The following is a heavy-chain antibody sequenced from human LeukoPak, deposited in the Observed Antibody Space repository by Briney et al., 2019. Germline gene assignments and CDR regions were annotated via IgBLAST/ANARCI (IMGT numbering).Heavy chain of an antibody. CDR2: ISGSGGYT. V-gene: IGHV3-23*01. D-gene: IGHD6-19*01. CDR3: AKMSSGWYPSYFDY. Sequence: GGSLRLSCAASGFTFSAYAMSWVRQAPGKGLEWVSLISGSGGYTDHAGSVRGRSTISRDNSKNTLYLEMNSLRAEDTAVYFCAKMSSGWYPSYFDYWGRGTLVTVSS. CDR1: GFTFSAYA. J-gene: IGHJ4*02.